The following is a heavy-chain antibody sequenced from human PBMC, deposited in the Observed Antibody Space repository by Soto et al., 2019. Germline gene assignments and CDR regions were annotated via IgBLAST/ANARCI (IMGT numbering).Heavy chain of an antibody. V-gene: IGHV4-31*03. J-gene: IGHJ6*02. CDR3: AREGGSGSNYDDYYYYGMDV. CDR1: GGSISSGGYY. CDR2: IYYSGST. D-gene: IGHD3-10*01. Sequence: SETLSLTCTVSGGSISSGGYYWSWIRQHPGKGLEWIGYIYYSGSTYYNPSLKSRVTISVDTSKNQFSLKLSSVTAADTAVYYCAREGGSGSNYDDYYYYGMDVWGQGTTVTVS.